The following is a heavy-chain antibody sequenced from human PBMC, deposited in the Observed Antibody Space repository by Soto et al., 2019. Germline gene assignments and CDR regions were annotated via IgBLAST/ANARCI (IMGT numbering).Heavy chain of an antibody. V-gene: IGHV4-31*03. J-gene: IGHJ4*02. CDR1: GGSINSGGYY. Sequence: SETLSLTCTVSGGSINSGGYYWSWIRQHPGKGLEWIGYIYYSGSTYYNPSLKSRVTISIDTSKNQFSLKLSSVTAADTAVYYCARAQTVFGIITVFDYWGQGTLVTVSS. CDR2: IYYSGST. CDR3: ARAQTVFGIITVFDY. D-gene: IGHD3-3*01.